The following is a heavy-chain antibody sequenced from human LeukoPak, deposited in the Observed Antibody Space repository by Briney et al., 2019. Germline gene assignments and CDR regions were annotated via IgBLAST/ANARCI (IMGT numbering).Heavy chain of an antibody. Sequence: SETLSLTCTVSGGSISSYYWSWIRQPPGKGLEWIGYIYYSGSTNYNPSLKSRVTISVDTSKNQFSLKLSSVTAADTAVYYCARDPGDYWGQEPWSPSPQ. CDR2: IYYSGST. CDR1: GGSISSYY. V-gene: IGHV4-59*12. J-gene: IGHJ4*01. CDR3: ARDPGDY.